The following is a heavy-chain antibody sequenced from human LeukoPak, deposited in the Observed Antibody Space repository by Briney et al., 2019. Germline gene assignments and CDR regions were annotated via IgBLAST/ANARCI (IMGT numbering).Heavy chain of an antibody. J-gene: IGHJ4*02. CDR2: IYYSGST. CDR3: ASEVGVTNFDY. Sequence: SETLSLTCTVSGASLSSGDYYWRWIRQPPGKGLEWIGYIYYSGSTYYNPSLRSRVTISLDSSKNQFSLKLSSVTAADTAVYYCASEVGVTNFDYWGQGTLVTVSS. D-gene: IGHD4-17*01. CDR1: GASLSSGDYY. V-gene: IGHV4-30-4*01.